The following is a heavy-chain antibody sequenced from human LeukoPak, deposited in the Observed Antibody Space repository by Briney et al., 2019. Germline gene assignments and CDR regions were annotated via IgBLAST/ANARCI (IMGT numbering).Heavy chain of an antibody. CDR3: ASVLYCGADCYSGRYFFDY. CDR2: INPSGGRT. Sequence: ASVKVSCKASGYTFTNYYMHWVRQAPGQGLEWMGIINPSGGRTSSAQKFQGRVTMTRDTSTSTVYMELSSLRSEDTAVYYCASVLYCGADCYSGRYFFDYWGQGTLVTVSS. V-gene: IGHV1-46*01. J-gene: IGHJ4*02. CDR1: GYTFTNYY. D-gene: IGHD2-21*02.